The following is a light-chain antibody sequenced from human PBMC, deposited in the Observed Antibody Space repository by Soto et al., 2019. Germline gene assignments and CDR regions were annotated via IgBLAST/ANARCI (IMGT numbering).Light chain of an antibody. CDR2: DTS. Sequence: EIVMTQSPGTLSLSPGERATLSCRASQSVNSHLGWYQQKPGQVPRLLIYDTSNRATGIPARFSGSGSGTDFTLTISSLAPEDFAVYYCQHRSNWPPGFGQGTRLEIK. V-gene: IGKV3-11*01. CDR1: QSVNSH. J-gene: IGKJ5*01. CDR3: QHRSNWPPG.